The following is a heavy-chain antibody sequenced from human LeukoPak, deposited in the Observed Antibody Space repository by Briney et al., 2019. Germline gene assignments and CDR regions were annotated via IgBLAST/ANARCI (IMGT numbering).Heavy chain of an antibody. CDR3: ARSKGATIIDIGWFDP. Sequence: SQTLSLTCAISGDSVSSNSAAWNWIRQSPSRGLEWLGRTYYRSKWYNDYAVSVKSRITINPDTSKNQFSLQLNSVTPEDTAVYYCARSKGATIIDIGWFDPWGQGTLVTVSS. CDR2: TYYRSKWYN. CDR1: GDSVSSNSAA. V-gene: IGHV6-1*01. J-gene: IGHJ5*02. D-gene: IGHD5-12*01.